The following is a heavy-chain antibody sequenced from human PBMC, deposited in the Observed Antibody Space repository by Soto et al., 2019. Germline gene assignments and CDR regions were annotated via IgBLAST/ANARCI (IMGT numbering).Heavy chain of an antibody. D-gene: IGHD2-21*02. Sequence: EVQLVESGGGLVQPGGSLRLSCAASGFTVSSNYMSWVRQAPGKGLEWVSVIYSGGSTYYADSVKGRFTISRHNSKNTLDRQMNSLRAEDTAVYYCARGRDCGGDCPNWFDPWGQGTLVTVSS. J-gene: IGHJ5*02. CDR1: GFTVSSNY. CDR3: ARGRDCGGDCPNWFDP. V-gene: IGHV3-53*04. CDR2: IYSGGST.